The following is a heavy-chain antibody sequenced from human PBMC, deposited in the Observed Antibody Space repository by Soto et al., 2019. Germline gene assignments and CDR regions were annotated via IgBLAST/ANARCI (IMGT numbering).Heavy chain of an antibody. CDR3: ARDRCRQHGYWSGGSCCYLVMEGMDV. CDR2: ISAYNGNT. CDR1: GYTFTSYG. Sequence: QVQLVQSGAEVKKPGASVKVSCKASGYTFTSYGISWVRQAPGQGLEWMGWISAYNGNTNYAQKLQGRVTMTTDTSTSTAYMELRSLRSADTAVYYCARDRCRQHGYWSGGSCCYLVMEGMDVLGQGTTVNVSS. J-gene: IGHJ6*02. V-gene: IGHV1-18*01. D-gene: IGHD2-15*01.